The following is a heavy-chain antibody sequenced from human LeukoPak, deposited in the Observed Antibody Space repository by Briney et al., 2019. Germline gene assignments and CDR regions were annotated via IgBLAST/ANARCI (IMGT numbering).Heavy chain of an antibody. CDR3: AKDKGHYYDSSGYWNYFDY. V-gene: IGHV3-30*02. D-gene: IGHD3-22*01. J-gene: IGHJ4*01. Sequence: PGGSLRLSCAASGFTFSSYGMHWVRQAPGKGLEWVAFIRYDGSNKYYADSVKGRFTISRDNSKNTLYLQMNSLRAEDTAVYYCAKDKGHYYDSSGYWNYFDYWGRNPGHRLL. CDR2: IRYDGSNK. CDR1: GFTFSSYG.